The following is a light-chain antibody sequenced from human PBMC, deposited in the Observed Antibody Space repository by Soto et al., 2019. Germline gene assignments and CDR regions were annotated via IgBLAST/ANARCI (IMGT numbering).Light chain of an antibody. J-gene: IGKJ1*01. V-gene: IGKV1-5*01. Sequence: DLQMTQSPSTLSASVGDRVTIPCRSSQSCRNSLAWYQQKAGKAPTLLIYDASTLKSGIPSRFSGSGSGTEFTLTISSLQPDDFATYYCQHYNSYSEAFGQGTKVDIK. CDR2: DAS. CDR1: QSCRNS. CDR3: QHYNSYSEA.